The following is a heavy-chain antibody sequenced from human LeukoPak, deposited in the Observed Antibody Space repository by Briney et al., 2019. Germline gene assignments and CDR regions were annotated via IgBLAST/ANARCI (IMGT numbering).Heavy chain of an antibody. CDR2: INYSGDT. D-gene: IGHD3-3*01. V-gene: IGHV4-59*11. CDR1: GGSITSHY. Sequence: SETQSLTCTVSGGSITSHYWTWIRQSPGKGLEYIAYINYSGDTNYNPSLRSRVTISVDTSKNQFSLKLSSVSAADTAVYYCARLFGDTALRVHYHYMDVWGEGTTVTVSS. CDR3: ARLFGDTALRVHYHYMDV. J-gene: IGHJ6*03.